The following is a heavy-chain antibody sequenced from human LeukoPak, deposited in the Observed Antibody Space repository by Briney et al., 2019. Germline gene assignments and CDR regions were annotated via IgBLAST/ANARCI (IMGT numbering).Heavy chain of an antibody. V-gene: IGHV4-4*02. CDR1: GGSISSSNW. Sequence: PSETLSLTCAVSGGSISSSNWWSWVRQPPGKGLEWIGEIYHSGSTNYNPSLKSRVTISVDKSKNQFSLKLSSVTAADTVVYYCASSSSWSRDAFDIWGQGTMVTVSS. D-gene: IGHD6-13*01. CDR3: ASSSSWSRDAFDI. J-gene: IGHJ3*02. CDR2: IYHSGST.